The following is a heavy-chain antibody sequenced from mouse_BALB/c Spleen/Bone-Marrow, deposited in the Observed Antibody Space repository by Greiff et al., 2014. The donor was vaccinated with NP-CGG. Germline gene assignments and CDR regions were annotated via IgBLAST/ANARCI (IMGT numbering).Heavy chain of an antibody. CDR2: INPYNDAT. CDR1: GYTFTNYV. J-gene: IGHJ2*01. Sequence: VQLKESGPELVKPGASVKMSCKASGYTFTNYVIHWVKQKPGQGLEWIGYINPYNDATKFNERFKGKATLTSDKSSSTAYMALSSLTSEDSAVYYCAREGVDYFDYWGQGTTLTVSS. CDR3: AREGVDYFDY. V-gene: IGHV1-14*01.